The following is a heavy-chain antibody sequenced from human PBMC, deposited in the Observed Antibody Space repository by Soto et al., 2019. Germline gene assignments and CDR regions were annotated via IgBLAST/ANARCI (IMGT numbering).Heavy chain of an antibody. CDR3: ATLSLRIVVKLLHFPS. CDR1: GGSIGSGDYY. D-gene: IGHD2-15*01. J-gene: IGHJ4*02. Sequence: SSETLSLTCTVSGGSIGSGDYYWSWIRQPPGKGLEWIGYIYYSGSTKYNPSLRNRVTISLDKSNNQFSLNLKSVTAADTAVYYCATLSLRIVVKLLHFPSWCQGTLVTVSS. V-gene: IGHV4-30-4*01. CDR2: IYYSGST.